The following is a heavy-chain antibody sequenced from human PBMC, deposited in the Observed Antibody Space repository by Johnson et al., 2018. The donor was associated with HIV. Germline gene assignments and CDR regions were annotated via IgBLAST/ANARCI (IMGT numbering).Heavy chain of an antibody. Sequence: EVQLVESGGGVVQPGGSLRLSCAASGFTFSSYAMSWVRQAPGKGLEWVSAISGSGGSTYYADSVKGRVTISRDNSKNTLYLQMNSLRAEDTAVYYCAKDEFKWELLHIWGQGTMVTVSS. CDR3: AKDEFKWELLHI. V-gene: IGHV3-23*04. J-gene: IGHJ3*02. CDR1: GFTFSSYA. D-gene: IGHD1-26*01. CDR2: ISGSGGST.